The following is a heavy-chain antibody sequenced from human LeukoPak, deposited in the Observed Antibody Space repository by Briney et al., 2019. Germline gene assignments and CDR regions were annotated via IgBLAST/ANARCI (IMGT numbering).Heavy chain of an antibody. Sequence: GGSLRLSCAASGFTVSSNYMSWVRQAPGKGLEWVSSISGSGGSPYYADSVKGRFTISRDNSKNTLYLQMNSLRAEDTAVYYCAKGPLLWDWGQGTLVTVSS. CDR3: AKGPLLWD. V-gene: IGHV3-23*01. J-gene: IGHJ4*02. D-gene: IGHD2/OR15-2a*01. CDR1: GFTVSSNY. CDR2: ISGSGGSP.